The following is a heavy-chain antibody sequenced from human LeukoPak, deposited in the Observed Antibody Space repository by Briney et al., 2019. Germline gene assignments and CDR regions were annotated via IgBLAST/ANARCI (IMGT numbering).Heavy chain of an antibody. CDR3: ARVPARFDAFDI. D-gene: IGHD3-3*01. V-gene: IGHV4-59*01. J-gene: IGHJ3*02. CDR2: VSHSGTT. CDR1: GGSITSYS. Sequence: SETLSLTCVVSGGSITSYSYSWIRQSPGKELEWIGFVSHSGTTNYNPSLESRVTISVDTSKNQFSLKLSSVTAADTAVYYCARVPARFDAFDIWGQGTMVTASS.